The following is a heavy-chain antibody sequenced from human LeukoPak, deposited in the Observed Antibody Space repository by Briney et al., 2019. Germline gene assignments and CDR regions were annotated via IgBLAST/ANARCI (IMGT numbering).Heavy chain of an antibody. J-gene: IGHJ4*02. CDR2: IYSGGST. D-gene: IGHD2-15*01. V-gene: IGHV3-53*01. Sequence: GGSLRLSCAASGFTFTSHWMSWVRQAPGKGLEWVSVIYSGGSTYYADSVKGRFTISRDNSKNTLYLQMNSLRAEDTAVYYCAREGSGFDYWGQGTLVTVSS. CDR1: GFTFTSHW. CDR3: AREGSGFDY.